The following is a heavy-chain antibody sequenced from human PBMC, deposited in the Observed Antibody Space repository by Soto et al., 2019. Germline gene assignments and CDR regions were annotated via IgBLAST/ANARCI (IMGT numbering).Heavy chain of an antibody. CDR2: ISAYNANA. CDR1: GYTFRHFG. D-gene: IGHD2-15*01. CDR3: ALENSSFDY. J-gene: IGHJ4*02. V-gene: IGHV1-18*01. Sequence: QIQLLQSGAEVKKPGASVKVTCKASGYTFRHFGIIWVRQAPGQGLEWMGWISAYNANANYAQKFQGRRTMTSDTSTRTAYMEPRSLRSDDTAVYYCALENSSFDYWGQGPLVTVSS.